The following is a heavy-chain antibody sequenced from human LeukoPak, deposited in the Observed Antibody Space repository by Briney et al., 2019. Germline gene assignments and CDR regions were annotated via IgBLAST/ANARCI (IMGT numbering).Heavy chain of an antibody. CDR2: INHSGST. CDR3: AREDIPSSYDAFDI. V-gene: IGHV4-34*01. J-gene: IGHJ3*02. Sequence: SETLSLTCAVYDGSFSDYYWSWIRQPPGNGLEWIGEINHSGSTNYNPSLKSRVTISVDTSKNQFSLKLSSVTAADTAVYYCAREDIPSSYDAFDIWGQGTMVTVSS. CDR1: DGSFSDYY.